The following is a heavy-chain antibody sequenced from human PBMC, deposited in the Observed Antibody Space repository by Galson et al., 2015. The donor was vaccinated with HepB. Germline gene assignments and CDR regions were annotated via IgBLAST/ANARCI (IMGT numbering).Heavy chain of an antibody. Sequence: LTCTVSGGSISSGGYYWSWIRQHPGKGLEWIGYISDSGSTYCNPSLKSRVSISVDTSKNRFSLKLSSVTAADTAVYYCARAMVVARASRIAAAGTGWFDPWGQGTLVTVSS. CDR2: ISDSGST. V-gene: IGHV4-31*03. CDR3: ARAMVVARASRIAAAGTGWFDP. J-gene: IGHJ5*02. CDR1: GGSISSGGYY. D-gene: IGHD6-13*01.